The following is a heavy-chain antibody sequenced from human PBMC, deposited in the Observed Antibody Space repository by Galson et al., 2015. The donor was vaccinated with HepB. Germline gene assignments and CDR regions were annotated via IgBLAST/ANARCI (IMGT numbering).Heavy chain of an antibody. CDR3: ANSRNLQLWLRD. Sequence: SLRLSCAASGFTFSSYAMSWVRQAPGKGLEWVSAISGSGGSTYYADSVKGRFTISRDNSKNTLYLQMNSLRAEDTAVYYCANSRNLQLWLRDWGQGTLVTVSS. V-gene: IGHV3-23*01. D-gene: IGHD5-18*01. CDR1: GFTFSSYA. J-gene: IGHJ4*02. CDR2: ISGSGGST.